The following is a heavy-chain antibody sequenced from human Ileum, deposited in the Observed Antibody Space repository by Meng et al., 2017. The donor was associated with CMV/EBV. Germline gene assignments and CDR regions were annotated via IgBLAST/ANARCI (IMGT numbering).Heavy chain of an antibody. D-gene: IGHD3-3*01. Sequence: GESLKISCAASGFTFSSYSMNWVRQAPGKGLEWVAFIRYDGSNKYYADSVKGRFTISRDNSKNTLYLQMNSLRAEDTAVYYCAKGGPAYYDFWSGYYPDYWGQGTLVTVSA. CDR1: GFTFSSYS. CDR3: AKGGPAYYDFWSGYYPDY. V-gene: IGHV3-30*02. J-gene: IGHJ4*02. CDR2: IRYDGSNK.